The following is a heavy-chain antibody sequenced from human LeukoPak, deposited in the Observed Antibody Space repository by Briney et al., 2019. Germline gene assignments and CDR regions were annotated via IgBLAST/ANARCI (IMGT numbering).Heavy chain of an antibody. V-gene: IGHV3-30*02. CDR2: IRYDGSNK. J-gene: IGHJ4*02. CDR3: AKGGTTGTTRGYFDY. CDR1: GFTFSSYG. Sequence: GGSLRLSCAASGFTFSSYGMHWVRQAPGKGLEWVAFIRYDGSNKYYADSVKGRFTISRDNSKNTLYLQMNSLRAEDTAVYYCAKGGTTGTTRGYFDYWGQGTLVTVSS. D-gene: IGHD1-1*01.